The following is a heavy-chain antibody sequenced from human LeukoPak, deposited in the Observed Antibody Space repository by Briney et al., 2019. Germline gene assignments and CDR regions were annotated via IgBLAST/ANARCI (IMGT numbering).Heavy chain of an antibody. Sequence: GGSLRLSCAASRFTFSNYWMSWVRQAPGKGLEWVANIKEDGSEKNYVDSVKGRFTISRDNAKNSLYLQMNSLRAEDTAVYYCARGGGRHVEYWGQGNLVTVSS. CDR1: RFTFSNYW. D-gene: IGHD3-16*01. CDR3: ARGGGRHVEY. J-gene: IGHJ4*02. CDR2: IKEDGSEK. V-gene: IGHV3-7*05.